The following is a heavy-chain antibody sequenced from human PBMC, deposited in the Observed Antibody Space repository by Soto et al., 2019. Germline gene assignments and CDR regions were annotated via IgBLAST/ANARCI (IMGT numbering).Heavy chain of an antibody. CDR2: ISAYNGHT. Sequence: ASVKVSCKASGYTFTRYGISWVRQAPGQGLEWMGWISAYNGHTNYAQKLQGRVTMTTDTSTSTAYMELRSLRSDDTAVYYCARDYSNGWYGDFDYWGQGTLVTVSS. J-gene: IGHJ4*02. CDR3: ARDYSNGWYGDFDY. D-gene: IGHD6-19*01. CDR1: GYTFTRYG. V-gene: IGHV1-18*01.